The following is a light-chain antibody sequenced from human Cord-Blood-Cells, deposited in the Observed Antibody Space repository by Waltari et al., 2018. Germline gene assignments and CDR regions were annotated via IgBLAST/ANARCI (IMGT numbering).Light chain of an antibody. CDR1: QSLNSY. Sequence: EIALSQSPPTLSLSPGVSATLSCRASQSLNSYLARYQQKPGQAPRLLIYHASNRATGIPARFSGSGSGTDFTLTISSLEAEDFAVYYCQQLSNWPPYSFGQGTKLEIK. CDR3: QQLSNWPPYS. V-gene: IGKV3-11*01. CDR2: HAS. J-gene: IGKJ2*03.